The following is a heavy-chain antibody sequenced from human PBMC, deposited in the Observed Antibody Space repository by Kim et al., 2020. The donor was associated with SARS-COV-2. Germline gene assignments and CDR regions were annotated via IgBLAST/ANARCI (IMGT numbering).Heavy chain of an antibody. CDR1: GFTFRSYW. CDR3: ARGMFRNGLDV. CDR2: MSCYASTT. D-gene: IGHD1-1*01. J-gene: IGHJ6*02. V-gene: IGHV3-74*01. Sequence: GGSLRLSCAASGFTFRSYWINWVRQAPGKGLVWVSRMSCYASTTNYADSVKGRFTMSRDNAENTVYLQMNILRGDDTAVYYCARGMFRNGLDVWGQGTTVTVSS.